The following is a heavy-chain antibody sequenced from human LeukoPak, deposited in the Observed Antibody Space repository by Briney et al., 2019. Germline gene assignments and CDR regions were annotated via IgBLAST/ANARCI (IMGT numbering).Heavy chain of an antibody. CDR1: GGSISSGDYY. CDR3: ARHGRVAVAGRFDY. CDR2: IYYSGST. Sequence: SETLSPTCTVAGGSISSGDYYWSRIRQPPGKGLEWIGYIYYSGSTNYNPSLKSRVTISVDTSKNQFSLKLSSVTAADTAVYYCARHGRVAVAGRFDYWGQGTLVTVSS. D-gene: IGHD6-19*01. J-gene: IGHJ4*02. V-gene: IGHV4-61*08.